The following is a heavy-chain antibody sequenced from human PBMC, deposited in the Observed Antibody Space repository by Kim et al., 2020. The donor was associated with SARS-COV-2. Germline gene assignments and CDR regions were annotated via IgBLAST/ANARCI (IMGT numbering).Heavy chain of an antibody. J-gene: IGHJ5*02. V-gene: IGHV3-30-3*01. Sequence: GGSLRLSCAASGFTFSSYAMHWVRQAPGKGLEWVAVISYDGSNKYYADSVKGRFTISRDNSKNTLYLQMNSLRAEDTAVYYCARDRAAAVGNWFDPWGQGTLVTVSS. D-gene: IGHD6-13*01. CDR1: GFTFSSYA. CDR3: ARDRAAAVGNWFDP. CDR2: ISYDGSNK.